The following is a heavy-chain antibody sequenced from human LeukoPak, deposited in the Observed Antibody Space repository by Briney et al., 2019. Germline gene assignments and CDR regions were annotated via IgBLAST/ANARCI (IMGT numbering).Heavy chain of an antibody. CDR3: ATAPRYSSSWYFIH. J-gene: IGHJ4*02. CDR2: FDPEDGET. V-gene: IGHV1-24*01. D-gene: IGHD6-13*01. Sequence: ASVKVSCKVSGSTLTELSMHWVRQAPGKGLEWMGGFDPEDGETIYAQKFQGRVTMTEDTSTDTAYMELSSLRSEDTAVYYCATAPRYSSSWYFIHWGQGTLVTVSS. CDR1: GSTLTELS.